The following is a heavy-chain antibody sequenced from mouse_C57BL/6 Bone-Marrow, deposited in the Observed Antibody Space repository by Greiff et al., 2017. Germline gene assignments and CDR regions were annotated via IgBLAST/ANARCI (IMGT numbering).Heavy chain of an antibody. CDR1: GFNIKDYY. D-gene: IGHD3-1*01. J-gene: IGHJ2*01. V-gene: IGHV14-1*01. CDR3: TTSGEY. CDR2: IDPEDGDT. Sequence: EVQGVESGAELVRPGASVKLSCTASGFNIKDYYLHWVKQRPEQGLEWIGRIDPEDGDTGYAPKFQGKDIMTADTSSHTAYLQLRSLTSEDTAVYYCTTSGEYWGEDTTLTVSS.